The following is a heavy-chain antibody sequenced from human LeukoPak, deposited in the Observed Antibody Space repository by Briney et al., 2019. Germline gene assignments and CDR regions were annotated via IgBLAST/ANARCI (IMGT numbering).Heavy chain of an antibody. D-gene: IGHD5-18*01. CDR2: ISGSGGST. Sequence: PGGSLRLSCAASGFIFSSYAMSWVRQAPGKGLEWVSTISGSGGSTYYADFVKGRFTISRDNSKNTLYLQMGSLRAEDTAVYYCASRLGYSFSVWGQGTLVTVSS. CDR1: GFIFSSYA. V-gene: IGHV3-23*01. J-gene: IGHJ4*02. CDR3: ASRLGYSFSV.